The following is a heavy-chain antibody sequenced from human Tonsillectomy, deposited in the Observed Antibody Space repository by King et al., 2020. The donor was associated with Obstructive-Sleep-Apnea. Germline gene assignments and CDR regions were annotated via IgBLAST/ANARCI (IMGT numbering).Heavy chain of an antibody. D-gene: IGHD3-16*01. V-gene: IGHV3-23*04. CDR1: GFTFSSYA. CDR2: FSGSGGNK. J-gene: IGHJ4*02. Sequence: EVQLVESGGGLVQPGGSLRLSFAASGFTFSSYAMSWVRQAPGKGLGGVSAFSGSGGNKYYADSVKGRFTISRDNSKNTLYLQMNGLRAEDTAVYYCAKDYQGGDWGQGTLVTVSS. CDR3: AKDYQGGD.